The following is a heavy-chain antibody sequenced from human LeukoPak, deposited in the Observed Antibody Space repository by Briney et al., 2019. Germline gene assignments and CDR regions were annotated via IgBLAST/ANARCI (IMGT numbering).Heavy chain of an antibody. CDR1: GFTFRNYA. V-gene: IGHV3-48*03. Sequence: GGSLRLSCAASGFTFRNYAMNWVRLAPGKGLEWVSYISSSGSTIYYADSVKGRLTISRDNAKNSLYLQMNSLRAEDTAVYYCAELGITMIGGVWGKGTTVTISS. CDR3: AELGITMIGGV. D-gene: IGHD3-10*02. J-gene: IGHJ6*04. CDR2: ISSSGSTI.